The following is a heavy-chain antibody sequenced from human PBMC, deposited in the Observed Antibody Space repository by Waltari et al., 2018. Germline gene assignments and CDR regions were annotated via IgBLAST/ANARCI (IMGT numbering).Heavy chain of an antibody. Sequence: EVQLVDSGGALVQPGGSLRLSCTASGAPFSAYFLNWVRQTPGKGLKGVGGIGKKVDRYTTEYAASVKVRLTISRDDSKNSVYLQMNGLKTEDTGMYYCTAGPTRIGNSYAYFDYWGQGTLVTVTS. V-gene: IGHV3-72*01. CDR1: GAPFSAYF. D-gene: IGHD3-10*01. J-gene: IGHJ4*02. CDR3: TAGPTRIGNSYAYFDY. CDR2: IGKKVDRYTT.